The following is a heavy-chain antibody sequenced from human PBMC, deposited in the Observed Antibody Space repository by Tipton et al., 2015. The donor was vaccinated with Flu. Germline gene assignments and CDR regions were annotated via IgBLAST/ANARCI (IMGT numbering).Heavy chain of an antibody. CDR1: GGSISSYY. CDR3: ARVLDYYDSSGPFGY. CDR2: IYYSGST. D-gene: IGHD3-22*01. J-gene: IGHJ4*02. V-gene: IGHV4-59*01. Sequence: TLSLTCTVPGGSISSYYWSWIRQPPGKGLEWIGYIYYSGSTNYNPSLKSRVTISVDTSKNQFSLKLSSVTAADTAVYYCARVLDYYDSSGPFGYWGQGTLVTVSS.